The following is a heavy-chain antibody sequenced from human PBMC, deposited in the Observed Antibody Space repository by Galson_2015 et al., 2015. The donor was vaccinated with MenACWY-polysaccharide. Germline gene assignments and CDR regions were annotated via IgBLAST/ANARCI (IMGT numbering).Heavy chain of an antibody. V-gene: IGHV1-8*01. J-gene: IGHJ4*02. D-gene: IGHD3-3*02. CDR3: TRINSRKHTFVDS. CDR2: MNPNSGNT. CDR1: GYKFSSYD. Sequence: SVKVSCKASGYKFSSYDINWVRQARGQGLEWMGWMNPNSGNTGYAQKFQGRVAMTRDTATSTAYMELRMLRYDDTAVYYCTRINSRKHTFVDSWGQGTLVSVST.